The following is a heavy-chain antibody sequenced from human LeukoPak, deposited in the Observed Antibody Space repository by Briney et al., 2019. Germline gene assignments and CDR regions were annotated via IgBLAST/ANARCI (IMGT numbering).Heavy chain of an antibody. CDR2: ISYDGSNK. J-gene: IGHJ3*02. CDR3: ARDRSHITMIVVAPDAFDI. V-gene: IGHV3-30-3*01. Sequence: GGSLRLSCAASGFTFSSYAMHWVRQAPGKGLEWAAVISYDGSNKYYADSVKGRFTVSRDNSKNTLYLQMNSLRAEDTAVYYCARDRSHITMIVVAPDAFDIWGQGTMVTVSS. D-gene: IGHD3-22*01. CDR1: GFTFSSYA.